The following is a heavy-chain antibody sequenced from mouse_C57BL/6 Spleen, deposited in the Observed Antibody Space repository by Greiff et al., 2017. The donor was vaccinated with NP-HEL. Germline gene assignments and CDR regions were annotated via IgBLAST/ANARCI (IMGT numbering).Heavy chain of an antibody. J-gene: IGHJ4*01. CDR1: GYAFSSYW. V-gene: IGHV1-80*01. Sequence: VQLQQSGAELVKPGASVKISCKASGYAFSSYWMNWVKQRPGKGLEWIGQIYPGDGDTNYNGKFKGKATLTADKSSSTAYMQLSSLTSEDSAVYFCAKSYYGSSYEDMDYWGQGTSVTVSS. CDR3: AKSYYGSSYEDMDY. CDR2: IYPGDGDT. D-gene: IGHD1-1*01.